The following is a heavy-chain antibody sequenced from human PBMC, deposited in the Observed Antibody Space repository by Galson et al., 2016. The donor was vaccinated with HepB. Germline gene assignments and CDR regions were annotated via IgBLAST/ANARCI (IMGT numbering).Heavy chain of an antibody. J-gene: IGHJ5*02. CDR3: TRTRSSSWYNWFDP. CDR1: GFTFSGSA. V-gene: IGHV3-73*01. D-gene: IGHD6-13*01. Sequence: SLRLSCAASGFTFSGSAMHWVRQASGKGLEWVGRIRSKANSYATAYAASVKGRFTISRDDSKNTAYLQMNSLKTEDTAVYYCTRTRSSSWYNWFDPWGQGTLVTVSS. CDR2: IRSKANSYAT.